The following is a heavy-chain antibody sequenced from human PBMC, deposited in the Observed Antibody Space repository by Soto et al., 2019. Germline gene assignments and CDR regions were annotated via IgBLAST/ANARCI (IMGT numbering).Heavy chain of an antibody. Sequence: SETLSLTCSVSGGSISSSSYYWGGIRQPPGKGLEWIGSTYYGGSTYYNPSLKSRLTISVDTSKNQLSLKLTSVTAADTAVYYCARHAHPYIDTRRGPFDYWGQGTLVTVSS. J-gene: IGHJ4*02. CDR1: GGSISSSSYY. CDR2: TYYGGST. V-gene: IGHV4-39*01. CDR3: ARHAHPYIDTRRGPFDY. D-gene: IGHD3-9*01.